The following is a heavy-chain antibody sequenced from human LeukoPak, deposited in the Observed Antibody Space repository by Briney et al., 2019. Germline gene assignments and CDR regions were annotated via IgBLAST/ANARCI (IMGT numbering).Heavy chain of an antibody. CDR3: ARDGLWDAFDI. Sequence: PGGSLRPSCAASGFTFSSYWMHWVRQAPGKGLVWVSRINSDGSSTSYADSVKSRFTISRENAKNTLYLQMNSLRAEDTAVYYCARDGLWDAFDIWGQGTMVTVSS. V-gene: IGHV3-74*01. D-gene: IGHD2-21*01. J-gene: IGHJ3*02. CDR1: GFTFSSYW. CDR2: INSDGSST.